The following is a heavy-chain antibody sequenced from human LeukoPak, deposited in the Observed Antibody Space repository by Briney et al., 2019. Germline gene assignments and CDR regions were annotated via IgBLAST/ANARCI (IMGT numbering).Heavy chain of an antibody. CDR3: ARVGGALDFDY. V-gene: IGHV1-46*01. J-gene: IGHJ4*02. Sequence: ASVKVPCKASGYTFTSYYMHWVRQAPGQGLEWMGIINPSGGSTSYAQKFQGRVTMTRDTSTSTVYMELSSLRSEDTAVYYCARVGGALDFDYWGQGTLVTVSS. CDR2: INPSGGST. CDR1: GYTFTSYY. D-gene: IGHD3-3*02.